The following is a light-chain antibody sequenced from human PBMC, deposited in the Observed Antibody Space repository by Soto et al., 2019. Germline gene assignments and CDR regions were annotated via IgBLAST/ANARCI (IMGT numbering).Light chain of an antibody. J-gene: IGKJ2*01. CDR1: QGISSY. CDR3: QQLTSYPYT. V-gene: IGKV1-9*01. CDR2: AAS. Sequence: DIQLTQSPSFLSASVGDRVTITCRASQGISSYLAWYQQKPGKAPKLLIYAASILQSGVPSRFSGSGSGTEFTLTISSLQPEGFATYYCQQLTSYPYTFGQGTKLEIK.